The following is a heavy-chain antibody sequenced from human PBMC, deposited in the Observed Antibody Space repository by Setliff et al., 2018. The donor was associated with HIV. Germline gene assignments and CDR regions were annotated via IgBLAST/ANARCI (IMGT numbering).Heavy chain of an antibody. V-gene: IGHV1-69*10. Sequence: SVKVSCKASGGTSNTYAINWVRQAPGQGLEWMGQVITILDITSYAQKFQGRVTITADESTSTMYMELSSLTSDDTAVYYCAGPRGDEAFDVWGQGTMVTVSS. CDR1: GGTSNTYA. CDR3: AGPRGDEAFDV. CDR2: VITILDIT. J-gene: IGHJ3*01.